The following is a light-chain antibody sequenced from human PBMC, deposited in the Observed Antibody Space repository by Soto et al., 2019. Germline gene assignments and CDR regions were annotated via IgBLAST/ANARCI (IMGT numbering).Light chain of an antibody. CDR1: SSDVGGYKY. V-gene: IGLV2-14*01. CDR2: EVS. CDR3: SSYTSGSTVFV. J-gene: IGLJ7*01. Sequence: QSALTQPASVSGSPGQSITISCTGTSSDVGGYKYVSWYQQHPGKAPKLMIYEVSNRPSGVSSRFSGSKSGNTASLTISGLQAEDEADYYCSSYTSGSTVFVFGTGTQLTVL.